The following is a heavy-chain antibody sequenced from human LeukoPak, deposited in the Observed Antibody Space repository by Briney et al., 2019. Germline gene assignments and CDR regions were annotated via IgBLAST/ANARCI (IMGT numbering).Heavy chain of an antibody. D-gene: IGHD6-19*01. Sequence: GGSLRLSCAASGFTFSNYDMSWVRQAPGKGLEWVSVISGRGGSTYYADSVKGRFTISRDNSKNTLYLQMNSLRAEDTAIYFCAKDRGSSGWYHPFDYWGQGTLVTVSS. CDR2: ISGRGGST. J-gene: IGHJ4*02. CDR3: AKDRGSSGWYHPFDY. CDR1: GFTFSNYD. V-gene: IGHV3-23*01.